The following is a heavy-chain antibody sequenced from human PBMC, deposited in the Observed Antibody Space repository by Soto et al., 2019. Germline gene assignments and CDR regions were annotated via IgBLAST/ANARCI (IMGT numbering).Heavy chain of an antibody. J-gene: IGHJ6*02. CDR1: GFTFSDYY. CDR3: ATISPADYYYGMDV. D-gene: IGHD3-3*02. Sequence: GGSLRLSCAASGFTFSDYYMSWIRQAPGKGLEWVSYISSSSSYTNYADSVKGRFTISRDNAKNSLYLQMNSLRAEDTAVYYCATISPADYYYGMDVWGQGTTVTVSS. CDR2: ISSSSSYT. V-gene: IGHV3-11*06.